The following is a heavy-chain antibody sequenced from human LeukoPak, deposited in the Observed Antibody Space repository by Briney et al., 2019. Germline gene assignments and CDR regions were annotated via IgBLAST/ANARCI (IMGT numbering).Heavy chain of an antibody. V-gene: IGHV4-61*02. J-gene: IGHJ6*03. CDR3: ARACGGSCYPRPYYYYMDV. D-gene: IGHD2-15*01. CDR2: IYTSGST. Sequence: SETLSLTCTVSGASISGSSYYWSWIRQPAGKGLEWIGRIYTSGSTNYNPSLKSRVTMSVDTSKNQFSLKLSSVTAADTAVYYCARACGGSCYPRPYYYYMDVWGKGTTVTVSS. CDR1: GASISGSSYY.